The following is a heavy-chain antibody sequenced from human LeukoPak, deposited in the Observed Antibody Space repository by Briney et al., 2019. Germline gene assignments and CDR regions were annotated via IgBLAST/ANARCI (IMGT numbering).Heavy chain of an antibody. Sequence: SGGSLRLSCAASGFSFSNYAMTWVRQAPGKGLEWVSGISGSGGSSYSADSVKGRFTISRDNSKKTLYMQMNSLRAEDTAVYYCTKHRGGWIDAFDIWGQGTMVTVSS. D-gene: IGHD5-12*01. CDR2: ISGSGGSS. V-gene: IGHV3-23*01. J-gene: IGHJ3*02. CDR1: GFSFSNYA. CDR3: TKHRGGWIDAFDI.